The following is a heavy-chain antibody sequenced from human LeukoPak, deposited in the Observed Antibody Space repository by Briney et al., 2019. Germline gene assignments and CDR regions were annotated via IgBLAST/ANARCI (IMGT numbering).Heavy chain of an antibody. CDR2: INPNSGGT. CDR3: ARGPKEYYYYYYMDV. J-gene: IGHJ6*03. CDR1: GYTFTGYY. V-gene: IGHV1-2*02. Sequence: ASVKVSCKASGYTFTGYYMHWVRQAPGQGLERMGWINPNSGGTNYAQKFQGRVTMTRDTSISTAYMELSRLRSDDTAVYYCARGPKEYYYYYYMDVWGKGTTVTVSS.